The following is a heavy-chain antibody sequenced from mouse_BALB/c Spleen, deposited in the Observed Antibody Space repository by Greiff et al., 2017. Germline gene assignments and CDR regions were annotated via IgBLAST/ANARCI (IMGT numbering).Heavy chain of an antibody. CDR3: ASITTGFFDY. D-gene: IGHD1-1*01. V-gene: IGHV14-1*02. Sequence: VQLQQSGAELVRPGALVKLSCKASGFNIKDYYMHWVKQRPEQGLEWIGWIDPENGNTIYDPKFQGKASITADTSSNTAYLQLSSLTSEDTAVYYCASITTGFFDYWGQGTTLTVSS. CDR2: IDPENGNT. J-gene: IGHJ2*01. CDR1: GFNIKDYY.